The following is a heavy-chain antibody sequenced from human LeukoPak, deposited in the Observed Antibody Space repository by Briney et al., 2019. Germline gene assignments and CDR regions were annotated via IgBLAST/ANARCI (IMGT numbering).Heavy chain of an antibody. D-gene: IGHD3-22*01. CDR1: YSFTDQW. Sequence: GESLKISCEYSFTDQWIGWVRQVPGKGLEWVGIIYPDDSDTRYSPSFQGQVTISADKSIRSAYLRWSSLKASDTARYYCARARRYSFDGSAYYFDSWGQGTLVIVSS. J-gene: IGHJ5*01. CDR3: ARARRYSFDGSAYYFDS. CDR2: IYPDDSDT. V-gene: IGHV5-51*01.